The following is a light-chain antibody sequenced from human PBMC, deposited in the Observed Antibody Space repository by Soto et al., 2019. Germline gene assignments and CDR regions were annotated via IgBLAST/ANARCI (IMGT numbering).Light chain of an antibody. Sequence: DIQMTQSPSTLSASVRDRVTITCRASQTISSWLAWFQQRPGRAPKFLIYKASSLKNGVPLRFSGSGSGTEFTLAISSLQPDDFATYYCQQYGRFLTFGQGTKLELK. CDR2: KAS. CDR1: QTISSW. V-gene: IGKV1-5*03. CDR3: QQYGRFLT. J-gene: IGKJ2*01.